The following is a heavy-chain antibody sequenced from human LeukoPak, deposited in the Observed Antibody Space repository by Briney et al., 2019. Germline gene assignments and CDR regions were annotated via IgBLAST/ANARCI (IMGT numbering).Heavy chain of an antibody. D-gene: IGHD2-2*01. J-gene: IGHJ4*02. V-gene: IGHV3-30*18. CDR1: GFAFTAYL. Sequence: GGSLRLSCAASGFAFTAYLIHWVRQPPGKGLEGVAVISYDGSNKYYADSVKGRFTISRDNSKNTLYLQMNSLRAEDTAVYYCAKLTGDIVVVPAAMDFDYWGQGTLVTVSS. CDR3: AKLTGDIVVVPAAMDFDY. CDR2: ISYDGSNK.